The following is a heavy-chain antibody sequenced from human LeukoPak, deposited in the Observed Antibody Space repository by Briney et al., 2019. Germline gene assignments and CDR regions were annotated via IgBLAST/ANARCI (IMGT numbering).Heavy chain of an antibody. CDR1: GGSISSGGYY. V-gene: IGHV4-30-2*01. CDR3: ARAGHWGSYSDSSGYSDAFDV. D-gene: IGHD3-22*01. J-gene: IGHJ3*01. Sequence: SETLSLPCTVSGGSISSGGYYWSWIRQPPGKGLEWIGYIYHSGSTYYNPSLNSRVTILADTSKSQFSLKVRSVTAADTAVYYCARAGHWGSYSDSSGYSDAFDVWGQGTLVTVSS. CDR2: IYHSGST.